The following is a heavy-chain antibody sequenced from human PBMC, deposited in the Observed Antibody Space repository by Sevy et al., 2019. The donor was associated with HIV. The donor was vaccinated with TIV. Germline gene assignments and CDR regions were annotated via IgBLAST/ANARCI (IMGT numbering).Heavy chain of an antibody. CDR2: FSFGCGRI. CDR3: AREGCTKPHDY. CDR1: GFTFSKYS. J-gene: IGHJ4*02. V-gene: IGHV3-23*01. Sequence: GGSLRLSCAASGFTFSKYSMSWGRQAPGKGLEWVSTFSFGCGRINYADSVKGRFTISRDDSKNTLYLQMNSLRAEDTAVYYCAREGCTKPHDYWGQGTLVTVSS. D-gene: IGHD2-8*01.